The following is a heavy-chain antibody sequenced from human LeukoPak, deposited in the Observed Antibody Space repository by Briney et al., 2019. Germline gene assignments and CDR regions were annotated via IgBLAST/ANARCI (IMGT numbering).Heavy chain of an antibody. Sequence: GESLKISCKGSGYSFTSYWIGWVRQMPGKGLEWMGIIYPGDSDTRYSPSLQGQVTISADKSISTAYLQWSSLKASDTAMYYCARQKGAYYYDSSGYGAFDIWGQGTMVTVSS. CDR2: IYPGDSDT. D-gene: IGHD3-22*01. V-gene: IGHV5-51*01. CDR3: ARQKGAYYYDSSGYGAFDI. J-gene: IGHJ3*02. CDR1: GYSFTSYW.